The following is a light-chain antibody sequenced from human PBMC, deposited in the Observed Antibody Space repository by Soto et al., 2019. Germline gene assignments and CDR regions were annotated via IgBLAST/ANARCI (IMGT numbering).Light chain of an antibody. V-gene: IGKV3-20*01. CDR1: QSVSSSY. Sequence: EIVLTQSPGTLSLSPGERATLSCRASQSVSSSYLAWYQHKPGRAPRLLISGTSSRATGIPDRFSGSGAGTDFTLTISRLEPEDFAVYYCQQYGTTPWTFGQGTKVDIK. J-gene: IGKJ1*01. CDR3: QQYGTTPWT. CDR2: GTS.